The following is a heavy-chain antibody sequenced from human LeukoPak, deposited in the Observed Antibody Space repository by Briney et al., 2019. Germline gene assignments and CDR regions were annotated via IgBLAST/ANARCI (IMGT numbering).Heavy chain of an antibody. CDR2: ISGSGGST. CDR1: GFTFSSYA. V-gene: IGHV3-23*01. J-gene: IGHJ4*02. D-gene: IGHD3-22*01. CDR3: AKNLGYYYDSSGSPFDY. Sequence: PGGSLRLSCAASGFTFSSYAMSWVRQAPGKGLEGVSAISGSGGSTYYADSVKGRFTISRDNSKNTLYLQMNSLRAEDTAVYYCAKNLGYYYDSSGSPFDYWGQGTLVTVSS.